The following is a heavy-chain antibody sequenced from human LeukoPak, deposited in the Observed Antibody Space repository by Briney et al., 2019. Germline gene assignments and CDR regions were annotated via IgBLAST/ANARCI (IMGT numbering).Heavy chain of an antibody. D-gene: IGHD2-21*01. CDR1: GFIFSSYW. V-gene: IGHV3-7*05. CDR3: ARVRGDHYFDY. CDR2: KKQDGGDT. Sequence: TGGSLRLSCAASGFIFSSYWMTWVRQAPGKGLEWVANKKQDGGDTYYVGSVKGRFTISRDNAKNSLYLQMNSLRVEDTAVYYCARVRGDHYFDYWGQGTLVTVSS. J-gene: IGHJ4*02.